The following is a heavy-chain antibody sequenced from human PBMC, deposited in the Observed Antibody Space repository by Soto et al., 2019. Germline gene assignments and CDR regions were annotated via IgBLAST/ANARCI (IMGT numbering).Heavy chain of an antibody. J-gene: IGHJ5*02. V-gene: IGHV4-39*01. D-gene: IGHD6-13*01. Sequence: SETLSLTCTVSGGSISSSSYYWGWIRQPPGKGLEWIGYIYYSGSTDYSPSLKSRVTISVDTSKNQFALKLSSVTAADTAVYYCARHEGIAAAGILNWFDPWGQGTLGTVSS. CDR1: GGSISSSSYY. CDR3: ARHEGIAAAGILNWFDP. CDR2: IYYSGST.